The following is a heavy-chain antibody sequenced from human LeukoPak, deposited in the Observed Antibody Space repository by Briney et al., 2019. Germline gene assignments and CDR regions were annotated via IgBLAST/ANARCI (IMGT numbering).Heavy chain of an antibody. CDR3: ARERPNYGMDV. CDR1: GFTFSSYA. V-gene: IGHV3-30-3*01. CDR2: ISYDGSNK. Sequence: PGRSLRLSCAASGFTFSSYAMHWVRQAPGKGLEWVAVISYDGSNKYYADSVKGRFTISRDNSKNTLYLQMNSLRAEDTAVYYCARERPNYGMDVWGQGTTVTVSS. J-gene: IGHJ6*02.